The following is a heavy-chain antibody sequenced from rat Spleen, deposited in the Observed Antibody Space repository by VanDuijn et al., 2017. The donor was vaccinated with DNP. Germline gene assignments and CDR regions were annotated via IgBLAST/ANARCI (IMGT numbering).Heavy chain of an antibody. CDR1: GFTFSDYY. V-gene: IGHV5-29*01. CDR2: ISYDGSGT. Sequence: EVLLVESDGGLVQPGRSLKLSCAASGFTFSDYYMAWVRQAPGKGLEWVATISYDGSGTYYRDSVKGRFTISRDNAKSTLYLQVNSLRSEDTATYYCASRPPPTRGTFDYWGQGVMVTVSS. J-gene: IGHJ2*01. CDR3: ASRPPPTRGTFDY. D-gene: IGHD1-4*01.